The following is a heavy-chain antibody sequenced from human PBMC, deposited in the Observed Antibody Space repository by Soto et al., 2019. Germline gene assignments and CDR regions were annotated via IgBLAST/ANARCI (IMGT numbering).Heavy chain of an antibody. CDR2: IKQDGSEK. CDR1: GFTFSSYW. Sequence: GGSLRLSCAASGFTFSSYWMSWVRQAPGKGLEWVANIKQDGSEKYYVDSVKGRFTISRDNAKNSLYLQMNSLRAEDTAVYYCARDDLDYGDYRPPDYWGQGTLVTVSS. CDR3: ARDDLDYGDYRPPDY. J-gene: IGHJ4*02. V-gene: IGHV3-7*01. D-gene: IGHD4-17*01.